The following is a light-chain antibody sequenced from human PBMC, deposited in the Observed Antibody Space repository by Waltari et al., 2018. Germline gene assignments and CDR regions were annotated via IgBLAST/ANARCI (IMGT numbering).Light chain of an antibody. Sequence: SYELTQSPSVSLSPGPTARTTCSGDASPKNSPYWYPKKPGQAPVLIIFKDRERPSGIPERFSGSTSGTTVTLTITGVQAEDEADYYCLSPETRGSWVFGGGTKLTVL. V-gene: IGLV3-25*03. CDR2: KDR. CDR3: LSPETRGSWV. J-gene: IGLJ2*01. CDR1: ASPKNS.